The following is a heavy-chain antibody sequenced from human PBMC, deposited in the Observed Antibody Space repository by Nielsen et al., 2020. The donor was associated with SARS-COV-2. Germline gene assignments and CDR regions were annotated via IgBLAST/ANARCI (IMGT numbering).Heavy chain of an antibody. V-gene: IGHV3-11*03. CDR1: GFTFSDYY. D-gene: IGHD3-10*01. Sequence: GGSLRLSCAAYGFTFSDYYMSWIRQAPGKGLEWVSYISSSSSYTNYADSVKGRFTISRDNAKNSLYLQMNSLRAEDTAVYYCARFVYYGSVSFDYWGQGTLVTVSS. CDR3: ARFVYYGSVSFDY. J-gene: IGHJ4*02. CDR2: ISSSSSYT.